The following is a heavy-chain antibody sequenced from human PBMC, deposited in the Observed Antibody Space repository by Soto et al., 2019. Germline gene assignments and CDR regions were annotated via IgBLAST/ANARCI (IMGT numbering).Heavy chain of an antibody. J-gene: IGHJ4*02. Sequence: SETLSLTCTVSGGSISSSSYYWGWIRQPPGKGLEWIGSIYYSGSTYYNPSLKSRVTISVDTSKNQFSLKLSSVTAADTAVYYCARLHVRGVPQQADYWGQGTLVTVSS. V-gene: IGHV4-39*01. CDR2: IYYSGST. CDR3: ARLHVRGVPQQADY. D-gene: IGHD3-10*02. CDR1: GGSISSSSYY.